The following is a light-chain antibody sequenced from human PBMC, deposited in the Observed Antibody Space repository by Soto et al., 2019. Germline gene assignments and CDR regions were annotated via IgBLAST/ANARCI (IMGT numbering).Light chain of an antibody. Sequence: DIQMTQSPSSLSASLGDSVTITCRASQSIASYVNWYQQKPGKAPKLLILGAVILQSGVPSRFSGSGSGTDFTLTISSLHPEDFATYYCQRDYNNIRTFGQGTKVDIK. CDR1: QSIASY. V-gene: IGKV1-39*01. CDR2: GAV. J-gene: IGKJ1*01. CDR3: QRDYNNIRT.